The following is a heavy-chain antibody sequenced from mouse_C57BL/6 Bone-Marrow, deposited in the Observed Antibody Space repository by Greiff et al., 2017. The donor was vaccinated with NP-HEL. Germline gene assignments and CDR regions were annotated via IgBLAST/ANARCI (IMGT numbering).Heavy chain of an antibody. D-gene: IGHD1-1*01. Sequence: QVQLQQPGADLVKPGASVKLSCKASGYTFTSYWMHWVKQRPGRGLEWIGRIDPNSGGTTFNEKFKTKATLTVDKPSSTAYMQLSSRTSEDAAVYYCARYYYGSRGWYFDVWGTGTTVTVSS. J-gene: IGHJ1*03. CDR1: GYTFTSYW. V-gene: IGHV1-72*01. CDR2: IDPNSGGT. CDR3: ARYYYGSRGWYFDV.